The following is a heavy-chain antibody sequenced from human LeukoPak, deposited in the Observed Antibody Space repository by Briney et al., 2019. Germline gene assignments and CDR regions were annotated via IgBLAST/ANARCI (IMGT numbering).Heavy chain of an antibody. Sequence: GGSLRLSCAASGFTFSGSALHWVRQASGKGLEWAGRIRSTANGYATAYAASVKGRFTISRDDSKNTAYLQMDSLKTEDTAVYYCAKGKRHLFSSSGFDYWGQGTLVTVSS. V-gene: IGHV3-73*01. D-gene: IGHD6-6*01. CDR2: IRSTANGYAT. CDR1: GFTFSGSA. J-gene: IGHJ4*02. CDR3: AKGKRHLFSSSGFDY.